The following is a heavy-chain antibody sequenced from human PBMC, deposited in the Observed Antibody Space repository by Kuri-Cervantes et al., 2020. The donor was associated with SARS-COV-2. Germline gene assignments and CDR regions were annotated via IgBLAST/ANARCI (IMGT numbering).Heavy chain of an antibody. CDR3: ASMDFWGGYYFDS. J-gene: IGHJ4*02. CDR1: GFTFSSYS. V-gene: IGHV3-48*04. D-gene: IGHD3-3*01. CDR2: ISSSGSTI. Sequence: ETLSLTCAASGFTFSSYSMNWVRQAPGKGLEWVSSISSSGSTIYYADSVKGRIIISRDNAKNSLYLQMNSLGAEDTAVYYCASMDFWGGYYFDSWGQGTLVTVSS.